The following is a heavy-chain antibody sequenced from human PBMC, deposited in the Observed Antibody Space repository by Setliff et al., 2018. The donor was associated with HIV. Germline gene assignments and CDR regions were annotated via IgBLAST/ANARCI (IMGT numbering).Heavy chain of an antibody. Sequence: ASVQVSCKASGYNFTNYGIGWVRQAPGQGLEYLGWIGTYSGNTDYAQSVQGRVTMTRDTSTGTVYMDLRSLRSDDTAMYYCAREKYGDKFDYWGQGTLVTVPQ. CDR2: IGTYSGNT. V-gene: IGHV1-18*01. CDR1: GYNFTNYG. J-gene: IGHJ4*02. CDR3: AREKYGDKFDY. D-gene: IGHD2-8*01.